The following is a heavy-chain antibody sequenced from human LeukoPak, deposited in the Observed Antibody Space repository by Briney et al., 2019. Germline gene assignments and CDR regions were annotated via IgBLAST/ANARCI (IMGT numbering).Heavy chain of an antibody. CDR2: INHNGNVN. CDR1: GFTFSSYW. Sequence: GGSLRLSCAASGFTFSSYWMNWARQAPGKGLEWVASINHNGNVNYYVDSVKGRFTISRDNAKNSLYLQMSSLRAEDTAIYYCTRVGDIDGGIDYWGQGTLVTVSS. D-gene: IGHD3-9*01. J-gene: IGHJ4*02. CDR3: TRVGDIDGGIDY. V-gene: IGHV3-7*04.